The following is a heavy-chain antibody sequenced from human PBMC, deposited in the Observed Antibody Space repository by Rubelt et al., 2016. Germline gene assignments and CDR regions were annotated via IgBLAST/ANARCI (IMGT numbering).Heavy chain of an antibody. V-gene: IGHV4-34*01. D-gene: IGHD4-17*01. CDR1: GGSISSYY. J-gene: IGHJ5*02. CDR3: ARGYGDSDGGDWFDP. CDR2: VNHNGNT. Sequence: GPGLVKPSETLSLTCTVSGGSISSYYWFWIRQPPGKGLEWIGEVNHNGNTNYNPSLKSRLTISLDTSKSQFSLKLSSVTASDTAVYYCARGYGDSDGGDWFDPWGQGTLVTVSS.